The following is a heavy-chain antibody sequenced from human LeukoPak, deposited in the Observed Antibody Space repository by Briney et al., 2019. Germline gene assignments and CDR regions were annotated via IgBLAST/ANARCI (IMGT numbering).Heavy chain of an antibody. Sequence: PSETLSLTCAVSGGSISSGGYSWSWIRQPPGKGLEWIVYIYHSGSTYYNPSLKSRVTISVDRSKNQFSLKLSSVTAADTAVYYCARGKGAFDIWGQGTMVTVSS. CDR2: IYHSGST. V-gene: IGHV4-30-2*01. CDR1: GGSISSGGYS. CDR3: ARGKGAFDI. J-gene: IGHJ3*02.